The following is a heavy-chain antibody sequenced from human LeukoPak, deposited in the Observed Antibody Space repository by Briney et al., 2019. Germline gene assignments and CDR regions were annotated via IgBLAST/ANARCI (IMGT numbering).Heavy chain of an antibody. D-gene: IGHD2/OR15-2a*01. Sequence: ASVKVSCKASGYSFTGHYMHWVRQAPGQGLEWMGWINPSSGGTDYAQKFQGRVTMTRDTSISTAYMEVTRLESDDTAVYYCARQSNKGGFDPWGQGTLVTVSS. CDR3: ARQSNKGGFDP. J-gene: IGHJ5*02. CDR1: GYSFTGHY. V-gene: IGHV1-2*02. CDR2: INPSSGGT.